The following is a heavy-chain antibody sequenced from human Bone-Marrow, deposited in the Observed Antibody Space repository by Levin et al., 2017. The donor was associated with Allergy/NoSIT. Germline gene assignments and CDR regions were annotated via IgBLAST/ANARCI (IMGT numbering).Heavy chain of an antibody. CDR2: ISGSGGST. J-gene: IGHJ6*03. Sequence: GGSLRLSCAASGFTFSSYAMSWVRQAPGKGLEWVSAISGSGGSTYYADSVKGRFTISRDNSKNTLYLQMNSLRAEDTAVYYCAKEGGDWWLRLMGESYYYYMDVWGKGTTVTVSS. V-gene: IGHV3-23*01. CDR1: GFTFSSYA. D-gene: IGHD5-12*01. CDR3: AKEGGDWWLRLMGESYYYYMDV.